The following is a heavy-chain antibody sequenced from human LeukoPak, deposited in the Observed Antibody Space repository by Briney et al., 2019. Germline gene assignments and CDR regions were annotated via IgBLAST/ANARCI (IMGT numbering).Heavy chain of an antibody. Sequence: PSETLSLTCAVYGGSFSGYYWNWIRQPPGKGLEWIGEINHSGSTNYNPSLKSRVTISVDTSKNQFSLKLSSVTAADTAVYYCARVPFYDILTGWYYFDYWGQGTLVTVSS. CDR3: ARVPFYDILTGWYYFDY. D-gene: IGHD3-9*01. CDR2: INHSGST. CDR1: GGSFSGYY. J-gene: IGHJ4*02. V-gene: IGHV4-34*01.